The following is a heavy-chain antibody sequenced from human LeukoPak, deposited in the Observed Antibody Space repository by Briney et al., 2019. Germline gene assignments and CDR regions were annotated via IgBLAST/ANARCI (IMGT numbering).Heavy chain of an antibody. CDR1: GFTFNSYA. Sequence: PGGSLRLSCAASGFTFNSYAMSWVRQASGKGLEWVSTVTGSGSATYYADSVKGRFIISRDNAKNALYLQMNSLRDEDTAVYYCAQGLWLVDVGYWGQGTLVTVSS. V-gene: IGHV3-23*01. CDR2: VTGSGSAT. CDR3: AQGLWLVDVGY. J-gene: IGHJ4*02. D-gene: IGHD6-19*01.